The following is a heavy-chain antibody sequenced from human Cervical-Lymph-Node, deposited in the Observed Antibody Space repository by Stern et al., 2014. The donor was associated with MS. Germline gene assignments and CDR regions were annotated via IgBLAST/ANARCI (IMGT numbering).Heavy chain of an antibody. J-gene: IGHJ5*02. CDR3: VRSRYCSGGNCFSDWFDP. D-gene: IGHD2-15*01. V-gene: IGHV1-46*03. Sequence: QVQLVQSGAEVKKPGASVKVSCKASGYSFTNYYMHWVRQAPGTGLEWKGMIKPRGGTTNYAQKFQGRATMTSDTSTSTVYMELSSLRSEDTAVYYCVRSRYCSGGNCFSDWFDPWGQGTLVTVSS. CDR1: GYSFTNYY. CDR2: IKPRGGTT.